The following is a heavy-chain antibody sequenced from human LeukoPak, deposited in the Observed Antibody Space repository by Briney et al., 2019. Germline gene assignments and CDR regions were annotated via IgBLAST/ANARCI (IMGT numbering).Heavy chain of an antibody. Sequence: ASVKVSCKASGYTFTCYYMHWVRQAPGQGLEWMGCINPNSGGTNYAQKFQGRVTMTRDTSISTAYMELSRLRSDDTAVYYCARDRGELLGWFDPWGQGTLVTVSS. J-gene: IGHJ5*02. CDR3: ARDRGELLGWFDP. V-gene: IGHV1-2*02. D-gene: IGHD1-26*01. CDR1: GYTFTCYY. CDR2: INPNSGGT.